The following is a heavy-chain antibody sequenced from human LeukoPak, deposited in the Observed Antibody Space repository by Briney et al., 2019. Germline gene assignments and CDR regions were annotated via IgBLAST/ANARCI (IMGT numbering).Heavy chain of an antibody. D-gene: IGHD2-21*01. V-gene: IGHV3-9*01. CDR2: ISWNSGSI. J-gene: IGHJ6*02. CDR3: AAHSNNYYGMDV. Sequence: GGSLRLSCAASGFTFDDYAMHWVRQAPGKGLEWVSGISWNSGSIGYADSVKGRFTISRDNAKNSLYLQMNSLRAEDTALYYCAAHSNNYYGMDVWGQGTTVTVSS. CDR1: GFTFDDYA.